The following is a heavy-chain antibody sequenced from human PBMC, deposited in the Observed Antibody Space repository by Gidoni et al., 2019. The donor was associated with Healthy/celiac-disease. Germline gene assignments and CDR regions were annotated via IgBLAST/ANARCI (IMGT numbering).Heavy chain of an antibody. Sequence: QVQLVESGGGVVQPGRSLRLSCAASGFTFSSYAMHWVRQAPGKGLEWVALISYDGNNKYYADSVKGRFTISRDNSKNTLHLQMSSLRPEDTAIYYCARDREERWLQFAWHFDYWGQGTLVTVSS. V-gene: IGHV3-30-3*01. CDR3: ARDREERWLQFAWHFDY. J-gene: IGHJ4*02. CDR2: ISYDGNNK. D-gene: IGHD5-12*01. CDR1: GFTFSSYA.